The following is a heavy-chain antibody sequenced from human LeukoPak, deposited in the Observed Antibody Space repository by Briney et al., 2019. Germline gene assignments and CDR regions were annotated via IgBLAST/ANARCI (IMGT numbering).Heavy chain of an antibody. CDR3: ARDDGYDSSGPSWFDP. CDR2: IYSGGST. Sequence: GGSLRLSCAASGFTVSSNYMSWVRQAPGKGLEWVSVIYSGGSTYYADSVKGRFTISRDNSKNTLYLQMNSLRAEDTAVYYCARDDGYDSSGPSWFDPWGQGTLVTVSS. D-gene: IGHD3-22*01. J-gene: IGHJ5*02. V-gene: IGHV3-53*01. CDR1: GFTVSSNY.